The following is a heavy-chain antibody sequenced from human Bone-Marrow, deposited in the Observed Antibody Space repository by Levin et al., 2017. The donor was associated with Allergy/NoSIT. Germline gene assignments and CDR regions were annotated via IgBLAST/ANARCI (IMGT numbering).Heavy chain of an antibody. CDR3: ARDPAHKAAGATDAFDI. Sequence: VASVKVSCKASGGTFSSYAISWVRQAPGQGLEWMGGIIPIFGTANYAQKFQGRVTITADKSTSTAYMELSSLRSEDTAVYYCARDPAHKAAGATDAFDIWGQGTMVTVSS. D-gene: IGHD6-13*01. CDR1: GGTFSSYA. V-gene: IGHV1-69*06. CDR2: IIPIFGTA. J-gene: IGHJ3*02.